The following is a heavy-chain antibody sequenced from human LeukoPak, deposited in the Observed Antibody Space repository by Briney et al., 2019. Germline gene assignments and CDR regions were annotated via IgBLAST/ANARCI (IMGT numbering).Heavy chain of an antibody. CDR1: GGSISSYY. D-gene: IGHD3-22*01. CDR3: ARQEYYYDSSGYRAEYFQH. Sequence: SETLSLTCTASGGSISSYYWSWIRQPPGKGLEWIGYVYYSGSTNYNPSLKSRVTISVDTSKNQFSLKLSSVTAADTAAYYCARQEYYYDSSGYRAEYFQHWGQGTLVSVSS. CDR2: VYYSGST. V-gene: IGHV4-59*08. J-gene: IGHJ1*01.